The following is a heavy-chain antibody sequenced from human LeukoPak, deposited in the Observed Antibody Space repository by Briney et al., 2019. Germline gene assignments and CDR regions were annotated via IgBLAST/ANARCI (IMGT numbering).Heavy chain of an antibody. V-gene: IGHV3-7*01. Sequence: PGGSLRLSCAASGFTFSSYWMSWVRQAPGKGLEWVANIKQDGSEKSYVDSVKGRSTISRDNTKNSLYLQMNSLRAEDTAVYFCAREWAGPSFDYWGQGTLVTVSS. J-gene: IGHJ4*02. CDR2: IKQDGSEK. CDR1: GFTFSSYW. D-gene: IGHD6-19*01. CDR3: AREWAGPSFDY.